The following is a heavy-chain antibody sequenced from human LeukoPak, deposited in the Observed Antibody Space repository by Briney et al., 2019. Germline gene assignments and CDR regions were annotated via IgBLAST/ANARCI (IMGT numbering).Heavy chain of an antibody. CDR3: ASREGGPQSYFTLDV. D-gene: IGHD3-10*01. J-gene: IGHJ6*02. Sequence: KSSETLSLTCTVSGGSITSGSYYWSWIRQPAGKGLEWIGRIYTSGSTNYNPSLKSRVTISVDTSKNQFSLELSSVTAADTAVYYCASREGGPQSYFTLDVWGQGTTFTVSS. CDR1: GGSITSGSYY. CDR2: IYTSGST. V-gene: IGHV4-61*02.